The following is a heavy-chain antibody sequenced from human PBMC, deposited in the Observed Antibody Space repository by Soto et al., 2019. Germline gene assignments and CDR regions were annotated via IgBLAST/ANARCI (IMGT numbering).Heavy chain of an antibody. J-gene: IGHJ6*02. CDR3: ANGRAGRTWYYYGMDV. D-gene: IGHD1-7*01. CDR1: GGTFSSYA. Sequence: QVQLVQSGAEGKKPGSSVKVSCKASGGTFSSYAISWVRQATGQGLEWMGGIIPIFGTANYAQKFQGRVTITADESTSTAYMELSSLRSEDTAVYYCANGRAGRTWYYYGMDVWGQGTTVTVSS. CDR2: IIPIFGTA. V-gene: IGHV1-69*01.